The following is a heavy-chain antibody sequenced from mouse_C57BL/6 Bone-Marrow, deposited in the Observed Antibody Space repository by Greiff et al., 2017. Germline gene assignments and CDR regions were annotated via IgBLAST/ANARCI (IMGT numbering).Heavy chain of an antibody. V-gene: IGHV1-69*01. CDR1: GYTFTSYW. CDR3: ARRLTGPYAMDY. J-gene: IGHJ4*01. Sequence: QVQLQQPGAELVMPGASVKLSCKASGYTFTSYWMHWVKQRPGQGLEWIGEIDPSDSYTNYNQKFKGKSTLTVDKSSSTAYMQLSSLTSEDSAVYYCARRLTGPYAMDYWGQGTSVTGSS. D-gene: IGHD4-1*01. CDR2: IDPSDSYT.